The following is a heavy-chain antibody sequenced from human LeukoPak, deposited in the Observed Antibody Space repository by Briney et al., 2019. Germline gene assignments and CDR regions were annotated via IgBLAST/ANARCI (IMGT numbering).Heavy chain of an antibody. V-gene: IGHV4-34*01. CDR1: GGSFSGYY. Sequence: SETLSLTCAVYGGSFSGYYWSWIRQPPGKGLEWIGEINHSGSTNYNPSLRSRVTISVDTSKNQFSLKLSSVTAADTAVYYCARQSGWLSHSDYWGQGTLVTVSS. J-gene: IGHJ4*02. CDR2: INHSGST. D-gene: IGHD6-19*01. CDR3: ARQSGWLSHSDY.